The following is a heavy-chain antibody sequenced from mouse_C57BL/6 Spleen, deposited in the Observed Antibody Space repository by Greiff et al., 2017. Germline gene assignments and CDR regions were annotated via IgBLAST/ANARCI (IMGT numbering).Heavy chain of an antibody. CDR1: GYTFTDYE. V-gene: IGHV1-15*01. D-gene: IGHD1-1*01. Sequence: VQLQQSGAELVRPGASVTLSCKASGYTFTDYEMHWVKQTPVHGLEWIGAIDPETGGTAYNQKFKGKAILTAAKSSSTAYMELRSLTSEDSAVYYCTKRGAYGSTHYFDYWGQGTTLTVSS. CDR2: IDPETGGT. J-gene: IGHJ2*01. CDR3: TKRGAYGSTHYFDY.